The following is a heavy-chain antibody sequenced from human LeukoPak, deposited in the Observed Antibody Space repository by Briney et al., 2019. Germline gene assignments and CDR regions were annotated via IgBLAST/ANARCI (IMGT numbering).Heavy chain of an antibody. Sequence: PSETLSLTCAVYGGSFSGYYWSWIRQPPGKGLEWIGETNHSGSTNYNPSLKSRVTISVDTSKNQFSLKLSSVTAADTAVYYCARGARIVLMVYAKNWFDPWGQGTLVTVSS. CDR3: ARGARIVLMVYAKNWFDP. CDR2: TNHSGST. J-gene: IGHJ5*02. V-gene: IGHV4-34*01. D-gene: IGHD2-8*01. CDR1: GGSFSGYY.